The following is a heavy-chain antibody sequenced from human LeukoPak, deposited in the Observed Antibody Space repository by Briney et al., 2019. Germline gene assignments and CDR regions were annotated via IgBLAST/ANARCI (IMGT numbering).Heavy chain of an antibody. V-gene: IGHV4-34*01. D-gene: IGHD6-6*01. J-gene: IGHJ5*02. CDR1: GGSFSGYY. Sequence: PSETLSLTCAVYGGSFSGYYWSWIRQPPGRGLEWIGEINHSGSTNYNPSLKSRVTISVDTSKDQFSLKLSSVTAADTAVYYCARGRTPAARNSNWFDPWGQGTLVTVSS. CDR2: INHSGST. CDR3: ARGRTPAARNSNWFDP.